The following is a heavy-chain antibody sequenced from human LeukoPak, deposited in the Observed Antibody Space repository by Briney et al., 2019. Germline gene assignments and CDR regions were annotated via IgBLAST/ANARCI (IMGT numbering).Heavy chain of an antibody. J-gene: IGHJ3*02. V-gene: IGHV3-11*01. CDR3: ARGLGYCSGGSCPRRAFDI. Sequence: GGSLTLSCAASGFTFSDYYMSWIRQAPGKGLEWVSFISSSGSTIYRADSMKGRFTISRDNAKNSVYLQMNSLRAEDTAVHYCARGLGYCSGGSCPRRAFDIWGQGTMVTVSS. CDR1: GFTFSDYY. D-gene: IGHD2-15*01. CDR2: ISSSGSTI.